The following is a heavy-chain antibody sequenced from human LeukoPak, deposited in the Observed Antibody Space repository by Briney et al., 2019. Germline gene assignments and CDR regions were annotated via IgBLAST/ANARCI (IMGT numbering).Heavy chain of an antibody. CDR3: ASLYYESSGYDRTFDY. D-gene: IGHD3-22*01. CDR1: GGSISSGTYF. J-gene: IGHJ4*02. V-gene: IGHV4-31*03. CDR2: TYYSGST. Sequence: SQTLSLTCTVSGGSISSGTYFWNWVRQHPGKGLEWIGYTYYSGSTSYNPSLKTRVIISVDTSKNQFSLKLSSVTAADTAVYYCASLYYESSGYDRTFDYWGQGTLVTVSS.